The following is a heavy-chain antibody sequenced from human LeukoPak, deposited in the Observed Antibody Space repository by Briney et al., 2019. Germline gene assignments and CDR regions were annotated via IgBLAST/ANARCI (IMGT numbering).Heavy chain of an antibody. D-gene: IGHD6-19*01. V-gene: IGHV3-9*03. CDR1: GFTFDDYA. CDR2: ISWNSGSI. Sequence: SLRLSCAASGFTFDDYAMHWVRQVPGKGLEWVSGISWNSGSIGYADSVKGRFTISRDNAKNSLYLQMDSLRVEDMALYYCAKGGPVYSSGWEYFEYWGQGTLVTVSS. CDR3: AKGGPVYSSGWEYFEY. J-gene: IGHJ4*02.